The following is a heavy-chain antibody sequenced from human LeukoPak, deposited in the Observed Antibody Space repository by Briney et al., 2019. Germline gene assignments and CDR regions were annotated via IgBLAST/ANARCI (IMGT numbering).Heavy chain of an antibody. J-gene: IGHJ4*02. CDR1: GFTFSSYA. Sequence: KAGGSLRLSCAASGFTFSSYAMSWIRQPPGKGLEWIGEINHSGSTNYNPSLKSRVTISVDTSKNQFSLKLSSVTAADTAVYYCARGGVVVITVDYWGQGTLVTVSS. CDR3: ARGGVVVITVDY. V-gene: IGHV4-34*01. D-gene: IGHD3-22*01. CDR2: INHSGST.